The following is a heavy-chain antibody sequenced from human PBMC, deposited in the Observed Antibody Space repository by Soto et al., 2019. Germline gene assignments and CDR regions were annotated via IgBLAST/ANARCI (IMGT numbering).Heavy chain of an antibody. Sequence: GGSLRLSCETSGFTFSNCVMTWLRQPPGKRLEWVSVITTNGHTDYADSVKGRFTISRDNSKNTVYLQMNSLRAEDTAVYYCAKGLLNGRWYAADWGQGTLVTVSS. CDR2: ITTNGHT. J-gene: IGHJ4*02. V-gene: IGHV3-23*01. CDR1: GFTFSNCV. CDR3: AKGLLNGRWYAAD. D-gene: IGHD6-13*01.